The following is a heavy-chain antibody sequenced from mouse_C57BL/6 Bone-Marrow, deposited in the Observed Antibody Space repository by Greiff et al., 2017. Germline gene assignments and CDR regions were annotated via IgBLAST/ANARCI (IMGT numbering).Heavy chain of an antibody. Sequence: VQLQQPGAELVRPGSSVKLSCKASGYTFTSYWMDWVKQRPGQGLEWIGNIYPSDGETHYNQKFQDKATLTVDKSSSTAYMPLSSLKSKDAAVYDCAGEDYDYDPFAFWGQGTLVTVSA. CDR3: AGEDYDYDPFAF. V-gene: IGHV1-61*01. D-gene: IGHD2-4*01. CDR1: GYTFTSYW. CDR2: IYPSDGET. J-gene: IGHJ3*01.